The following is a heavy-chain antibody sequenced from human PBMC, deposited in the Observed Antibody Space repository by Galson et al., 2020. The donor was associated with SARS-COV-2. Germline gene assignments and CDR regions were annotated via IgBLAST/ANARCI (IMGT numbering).Heavy chain of an antibody. V-gene: IGHV3-23*01. CDR2: IGPGGTTT. CDR1: DFTFFTYA. D-gene: IGHD3-22*01. CDR3: AKDRGYYSGIDAFDI. J-gene: IGHJ3*02. Sequence: GGSLRLSCAASDFTFFTYAMSWVRQAPGKGLEWVSAIGPGGTTTHYADSVKGRFTISRDNSKNMLYLQMNSLRAEDTAVYYCAKDRGYYSGIDAFDIWGQGTMVTVSS.